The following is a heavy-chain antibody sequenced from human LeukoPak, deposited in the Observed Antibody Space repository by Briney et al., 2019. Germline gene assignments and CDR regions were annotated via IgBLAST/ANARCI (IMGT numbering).Heavy chain of an antibody. J-gene: IGHJ4*02. D-gene: IGHD3-3*01. V-gene: IGHV3-23*01. CDR2: ISGNGGNT. CDR3: AKGSRFGVVIIPYFDY. Sequence: PGGSLRLPCAASGFTFSNYAMSWVRQAPGKGLEWVSAISGNGGNTFYADSVKGRFTITRDNSQNTLYVQMNSLRAEDTAVYYCAKGSRFGVVIIPYFDYWGQGTLVTVSS. CDR1: GFTFSNYA.